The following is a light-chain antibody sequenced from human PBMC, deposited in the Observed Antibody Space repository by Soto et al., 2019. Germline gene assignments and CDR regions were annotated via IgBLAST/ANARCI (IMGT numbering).Light chain of an antibody. CDR2: TND. CDR1: STNIGSNY. V-gene: IGLV1-47*02. CDR3: AAWDDSLSGVV. Sequence: QAVVTQPPSASGTPGQRATISCSGSSTNIGSNYGYWYQQVPGTAPKLLIYTNDQRPSGVPDRFSGSKSGTSASLAISGLRSEDEAVYYCAAWDDSLSGVVFGGGTKLTVL. J-gene: IGLJ2*01.